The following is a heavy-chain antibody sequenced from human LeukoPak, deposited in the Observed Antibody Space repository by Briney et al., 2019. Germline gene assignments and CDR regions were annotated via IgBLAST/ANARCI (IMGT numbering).Heavy chain of an antibody. CDR2: IIPIFGTA. CDR1: GGIFSRYA. J-gene: IGHJ4*02. Sequence: SVKVSCKASGGIFSRYAISWVRQAPGQGLAWMGGIIPIFGTANYAQKFQGRVTITADESTSTAYMELSSLRSEDTAVYYCARGWDHDSDGRPTAYVYWGQGTLVTVSS. CDR3: ARGWDHDSDGRPTAYVY. V-gene: IGHV1-69*13. D-gene: IGHD3-22*01.